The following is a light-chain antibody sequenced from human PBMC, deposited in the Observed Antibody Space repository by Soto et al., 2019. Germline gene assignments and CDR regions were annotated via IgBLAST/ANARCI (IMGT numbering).Light chain of an antibody. V-gene: IGLV2-8*01. CDR1: SSDVGAYNY. J-gene: IGLJ3*02. CDR3: SSFAGWNNCWV. CDR2: EVS. Sequence: QSALTQPPSASGSPGQSVTISCTGTSSDVGAYNYVSWFQQHPGKAPKLMIYEVSKRPSGVPDRFSGSKSGNTASLTVSGLQAEDEAEYYCSSFAGWNNCWVFGGGTQLTVL.